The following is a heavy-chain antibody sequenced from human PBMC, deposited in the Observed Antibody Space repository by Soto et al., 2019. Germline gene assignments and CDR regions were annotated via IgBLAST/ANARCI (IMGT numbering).Heavy chain of an antibody. CDR1: LDSISNSY. CDR2: IYRSGNA. Sequence: SETLSLTCSVSLDSISNSYWTWIRQPAGKGLVWIGHIYRSGNANYNPSLKSRVTMSLDTSKNQFSLSLKSVTAADTAIYYCAKGRGFYSDNYFDPWGQGTQVTVSS. CDR3: AKGRGFYSDNYFDP. V-gene: IGHV4-4*07. D-gene: IGHD3-22*01. J-gene: IGHJ5*02.